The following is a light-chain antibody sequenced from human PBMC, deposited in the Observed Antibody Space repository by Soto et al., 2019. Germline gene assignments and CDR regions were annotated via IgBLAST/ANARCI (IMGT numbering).Light chain of an antibody. Sequence: EILMTQSPATLSMSPGERVILSCRASQSVSTNLAWYQQRPGQAPRLLMYGASTRATGIPSRFSGSGSGTEFTLTISSLQSEDFAVYYCHQYEKWTWTFGLGTKVDIK. J-gene: IGKJ1*01. CDR2: GAS. CDR1: QSVSTN. V-gene: IGKV3-15*01. CDR3: HQYEKWTWT.